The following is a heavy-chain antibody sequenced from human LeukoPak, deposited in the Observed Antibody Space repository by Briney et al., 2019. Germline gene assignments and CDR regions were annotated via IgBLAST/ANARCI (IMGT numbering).Heavy chain of an antibody. CDR2: IYYSGST. Sequence: PSETLSLTCTVSGGSISSSSYYWGWIRQPPGKGLEWIGSIYYSGSTNYNPSLKSRVTMSVDTSKNQFSLKLSSVTAADTAVYYCARGGDRSFDYWGQGTLVTVSS. CDR1: GGSISSSSYY. V-gene: IGHV4-39*07. J-gene: IGHJ4*02. D-gene: IGHD3-10*01. CDR3: ARGGDRSFDY.